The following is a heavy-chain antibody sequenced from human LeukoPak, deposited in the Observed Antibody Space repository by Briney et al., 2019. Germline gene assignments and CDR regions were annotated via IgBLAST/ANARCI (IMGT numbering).Heavy chain of an antibody. CDR2: IYYSGST. Sequence: SETLSLTCTVSGGSISSSSYYWGWIRQPPGKWLEWMGSIYYSGSTYYNPSLKSRVTISVDTSKNQFSLKLSSVTAADTAVYYCARDIVVVPADLYYYYMDVWGKGTTVTVSS. D-gene: IGHD2-2*01. J-gene: IGHJ6*03. V-gene: IGHV4-39*01. CDR3: ARDIVVVPADLYYYYMDV. CDR1: GGSISSSSYY.